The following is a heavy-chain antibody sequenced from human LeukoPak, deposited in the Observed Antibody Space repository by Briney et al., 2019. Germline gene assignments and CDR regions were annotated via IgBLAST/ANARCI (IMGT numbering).Heavy chain of an antibody. CDR1: GGTFSSYA. J-gene: IGHJ4*02. CDR2: IIPIFGTA. CDR3: ARDVGYYDYVWGSYRYTPPDY. Sequence: ASVKVSCKASGGTFSSYAISWVRQAPGQGLEWMGGIIPIFGTANYAQKFQGRVTITADESTSTAYMELSSLRSEDTAVYYCARDVGYYDYVWGSYRYTPPDYWGQGTLVTVSS. D-gene: IGHD3-16*02. V-gene: IGHV1-69*13.